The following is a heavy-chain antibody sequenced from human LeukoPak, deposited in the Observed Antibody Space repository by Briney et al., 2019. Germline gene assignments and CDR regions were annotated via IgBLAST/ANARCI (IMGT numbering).Heavy chain of an antibody. CDR1: GYTFTSYG. CDR2: ISAYNGNT. V-gene: IGHV1-18*01. J-gene: IGHJ3*02. CDR3: ATDGRHSSSSWGDAFDI. D-gene: IGHD6-13*01. Sequence: ASVKVSCKASGYTFTSYGISWVRQAPGQGLEWMGWISAYNGNTNYAQKLQGRVTMTTDTSTSTAYMELRSLRSDDTAVYYCATDGRHSSSSWGDAFDIWGQGTMVTVSS.